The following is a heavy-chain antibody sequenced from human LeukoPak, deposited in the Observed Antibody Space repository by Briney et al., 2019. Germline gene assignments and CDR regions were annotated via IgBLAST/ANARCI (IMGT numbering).Heavy chain of an antibody. V-gene: IGHV3-53*01. CDR3: AKEGGSIVGGTIPFDH. Sequence: GGSLRLSCAASEFTVSSNYMNWVRQAPGKGLEWVSIIYSGGSTYYADSVKGRFTISRDNSKNSLYLQMNSLRAEDTAKYYCAKEGGSIVGGTIPFDHWGQGTLVTVSS. J-gene: IGHJ4*02. D-gene: IGHD1-26*01. CDR1: EFTVSSNY. CDR2: IYSGGST.